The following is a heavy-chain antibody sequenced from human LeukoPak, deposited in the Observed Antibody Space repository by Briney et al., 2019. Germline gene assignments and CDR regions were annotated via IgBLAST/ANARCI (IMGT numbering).Heavy chain of an antibody. CDR3: ARGVATVEDYFDY. D-gene: IGHD2-15*01. V-gene: IGHV3-30-3*01. Sequence: GGSLRLSCAASGFTFSSYAMHWVRQAPGKGLEWVAVISYDGSNKYYADSVKGRFTISRDNSKNTLYLQMNSLRAEDTAVYYCARGVATVEDYFDYWGQGTLVTVSS. J-gene: IGHJ4*02. CDR2: ISYDGSNK. CDR1: GFTFSSYA.